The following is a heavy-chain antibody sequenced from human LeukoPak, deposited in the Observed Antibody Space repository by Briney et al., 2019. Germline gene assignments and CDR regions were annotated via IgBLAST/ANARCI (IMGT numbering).Heavy chain of an antibody. J-gene: IGHJ5*02. V-gene: IGHV1-2*02. Sequence: VSVKVSCKASGYTFTGYYMHWVRQAPGQGLEWMGWINPNSGGTNYAQKFQGRVTMTRDTSISTAYMELSRLRSDDTAVYYCARDRLAVAGMEGWFDPWGQGTLVTVSS. CDR1: GYTFTGYY. D-gene: IGHD6-19*01. CDR2: INPNSGGT. CDR3: ARDRLAVAGMEGWFDP.